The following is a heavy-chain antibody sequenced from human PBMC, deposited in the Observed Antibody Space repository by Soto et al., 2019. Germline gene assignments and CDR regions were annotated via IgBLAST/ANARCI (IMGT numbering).Heavy chain of an antibody. V-gene: IGHV3-23*01. J-gene: IGHJ3*02. CDR3: AKGTTKDDYGYYQRPLDAFAI. Sequence: EVQLLESGGGLVQPGGSLSLSCAASGFTFIRYAMSWVRQAPGKGLEWVSAISGSGGSTYYADSVKGRFTISRDNSKNTLYMQMNSLRAEDTAVYYCAKGTTKDDYGYYQRPLDAFAIWGQGTMVTVSS. D-gene: IGHD4-17*01. CDR2: ISGSGGST. CDR1: GFTFIRYA.